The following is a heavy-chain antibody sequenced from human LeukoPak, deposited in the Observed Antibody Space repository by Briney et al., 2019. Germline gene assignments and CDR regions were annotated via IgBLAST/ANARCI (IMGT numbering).Heavy chain of an antibody. CDR3: ARDEAYCGGDCMGY. J-gene: IGHJ4*02. V-gene: IGHV3-48*02. CDR2: ISSSSSPI. Sequence: PGGSLRLSYAASGFTFSSYSMNWVRQAPGKGLEWGSYISSSSSPIYYADSVKGRFTISRDNAKNSLYLQMSSLGDEDTAVYYCARDEAYCGGDCMGYWGQGTLVTVSS. CDR1: GFTFSSYS. D-gene: IGHD2-21*02.